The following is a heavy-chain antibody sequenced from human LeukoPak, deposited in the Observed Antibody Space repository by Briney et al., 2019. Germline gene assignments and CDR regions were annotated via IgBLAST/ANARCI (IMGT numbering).Heavy chain of an antibody. Sequence: PSETLSLTCAVYGGSFSGYYWSWIRQPPGKGLEWIGEINHSGSTNYNPSLKSRVTISVDTSKNQFSLKLSSVTAADTAVYYCARMLKGNWFDPWGQGTLVTVSS. D-gene: IGHD3-16*01. V-gene: IGHV4-34*01. CDR2: INHSGST. CDR3: ARMLKGNWFDP. J-gene: IGHJ5*02. CDR1: GGSFSGYY.